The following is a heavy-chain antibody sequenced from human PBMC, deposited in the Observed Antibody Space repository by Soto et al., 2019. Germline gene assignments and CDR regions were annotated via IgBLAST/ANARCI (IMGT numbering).Heavy chain of an antibody. J-gene: IGHJ2*01. Sequence: PSETLSLTCTVSSSSSSGYFWSWIRQPPGKGLEWIGSAHHSGNTNYNPSLQSRVAISLDTSRNLLSLKMTSVTAADTALYYCARAVLDYGQIGGYFDPWARGTLVTVSS. D-gene: IGHD4-17*01. CDR3: ARAVLDYGQIGGYFDP. CDR2: AHHSGNT. V-gene: IGHV4-59*01. CDR1: SSSSSGYF.